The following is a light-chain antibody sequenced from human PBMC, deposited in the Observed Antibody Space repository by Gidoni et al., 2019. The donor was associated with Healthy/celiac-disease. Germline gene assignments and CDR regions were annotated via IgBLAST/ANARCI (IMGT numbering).Light chain of an antibody. CDR3: QQFNSYPRT. J-gene: IGKJ5*01. CDR2: DAS. V-gene: IGKV1-13*02. Sequence: AIQLTQSPSSLSASVGDRVTITCRASQGISSALAWYQQKPGTAPKLLIYDASSLESGVPSRFSGSGSGTDFTLTISSLQPEDFATYYCQQFNSYPRTFGQGTRLEIK. CDR1: QGISSA.